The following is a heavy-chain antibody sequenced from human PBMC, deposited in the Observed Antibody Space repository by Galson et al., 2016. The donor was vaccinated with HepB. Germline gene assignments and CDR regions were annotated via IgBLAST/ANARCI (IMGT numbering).Heavy chain of an antibody. J-gene: IGHJ5*02. CDR3: TREGPASGWFRKGNDNWFDP. V-gene: IGHV1-2*04. Sequence: SVKVSCKASGYTFTGYYLHWVRQAPGQGLEWMGWINPNSGDTNYAQKFQGWVTMTRDTSISTAYMELSRLRSDDTAVYYCTREGPASGWFRKGNDNWFDPWGQGTLVTVSS. CDR2: INPNSGDT. CDR1: GYTFTGYY. D-gene: IGHD6-19*01.